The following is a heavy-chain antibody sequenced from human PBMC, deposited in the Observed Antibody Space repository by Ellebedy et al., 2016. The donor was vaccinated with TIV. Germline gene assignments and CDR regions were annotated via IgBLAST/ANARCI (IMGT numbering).Heavy chain of an antibody. CDR3: ARATFIAVAGTMYYYYGMDV. CDR1: GGSFSGYY. V-gene: IGHV4-34*01. J-gene: IGHJ6*02. CDR2: INHSGST. Sequence: SETLSLTCAVYGGSFSGYYWSWIRQLPGKGLEWIGEINHSGSTNYNPYLKSRVTVSVDTSKNQLSLKRSSVTASDRAVYYCARATFIAVAGTMYYYYGMDVWGQGTTVTVSS. D-gene: IGHD6-19*01.